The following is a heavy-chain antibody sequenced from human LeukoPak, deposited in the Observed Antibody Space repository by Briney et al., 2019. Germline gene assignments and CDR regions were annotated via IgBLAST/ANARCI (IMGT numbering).Heavy chain of an antibody. CDR2: IYHSGST. Sequence: SETLSLTCAVYGGSFSGYYWSWIRQPPGKGLEWIGEIYHSGSTNYNPSLKSRVTISVDTSKNQFSLKLSSVTAADMAVYYCARGHSSVVTAIPYYFDFWGQGTLVTVSS. CDR3: ARGHSSVVTAIPYYFDF. D-gene: IGHD2-21*02. CDR1: GGSFSGYY. V-gene: IGHV4-34*01. J-gene: IGHJ4*02.